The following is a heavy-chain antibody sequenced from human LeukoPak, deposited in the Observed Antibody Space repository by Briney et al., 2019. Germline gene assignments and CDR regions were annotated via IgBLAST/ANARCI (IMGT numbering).Heavy chain of an antibody. D-gene: IGHD5-24*01. CDR3: ARDPTDGYNPY. Sequence: SAKVSCKASGGTFSSHAISWVRQAPGQGLEWMGRIIPILGIANYAQKFQGRVTITADKSTSTAYMELSSLRSEDTAVYYCARDPTDGYNPYWGQGTLVTVSS. CDR1: GGTFSSHA. CDR2: IIPILGIA. V-gene: IGHV1-69*04. J-gene: IGHJ4*02.